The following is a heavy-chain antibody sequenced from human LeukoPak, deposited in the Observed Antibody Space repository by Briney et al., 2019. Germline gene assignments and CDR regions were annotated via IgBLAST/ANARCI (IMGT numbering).Heavy chain of an antibody. CDR3: ARTSLPRYDYDRGGNY. D-gene: IGHD3-22*01. V-gene: IGHV3-23*01. Sequence: GGSLRLSCAASGFLFNNFAMSWVRQAPGRGLEWVSTITSGGVTTWYAESVKGRFTISRDNAKNSLYLQMNSLRGEDTAVYYCARTSLPRYDYDRGGNYWGQGTLVTVSS. J-gene: IGHJ4*02. CDR1: GFLFNNFA. CDR2: ITSGGVTT.